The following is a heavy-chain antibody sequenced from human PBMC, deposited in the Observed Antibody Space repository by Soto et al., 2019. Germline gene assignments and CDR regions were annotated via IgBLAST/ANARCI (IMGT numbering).Heavy chain of an antibody. CDR3: ARDLYGRSHSSSWYEDYYYYGMDV. V-gene: IGHV3-33*01. CDR2: IWYDGSNK. CDR1: GFTFSSYG. J-gene: IGHJ6*02. D-gene: IGHD6-13*01. Sequence: GGSLRLSCAASGFTFSSYGMHWVRQAPGKGLEWVAVIWYDGSNKYYADSVKGRFTISRDNSKNTLYLQMNSLRAEDTAVYYCARDLYGRSHSSSWYEDYYYYGMDVWGQGTTVTVSS.